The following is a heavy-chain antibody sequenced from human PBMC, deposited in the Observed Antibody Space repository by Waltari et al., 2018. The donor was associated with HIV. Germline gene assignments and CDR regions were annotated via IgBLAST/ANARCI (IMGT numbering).Heavy chain of an antibody. D-gene: IGHD3-22*01. V-gene: IGHV1-8*02. CDR1: GYNFINFD. CDR2: MNPNSGNT. CDR3: ARNSSGKGNRYFYYGLDV. J-gene: IGHJ6*02. Sequence: QVHLVQSGPEVKRPGASVKISCKAYGYNFINFDVNWVRQAAGQGPEWLGWMNPNSGNTAPPYIFEERVTMTRDVSTDTAYLEMSGLTPEDTAIYYCARNSSGKGNRYFYYGLDVWGQGTPVTV.